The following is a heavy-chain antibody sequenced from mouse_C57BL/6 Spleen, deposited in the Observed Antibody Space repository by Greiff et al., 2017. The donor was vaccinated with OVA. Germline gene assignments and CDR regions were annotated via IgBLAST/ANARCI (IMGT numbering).Heavy chain of an antibody. CDR2: IRLKSDNYAT. CDR3: TGLGLLLYAMDY. Sequence: EVKLVESGGGLVQPGGSMKLSCVASGFTFSNYWMNWVRQSPEKGLEWVAQIRLKSDNYATHYAESVKGRFTISRDDSKSSVYLQMINLRAEDTGIYYCTGLGLLLYAMDYWGQGTSVTVSS. D-gene: IGHD1-1*01. CDR1: GFTFSNYW. J-gene: IGHJ4*01. V-gene: IGHV6-3*01.